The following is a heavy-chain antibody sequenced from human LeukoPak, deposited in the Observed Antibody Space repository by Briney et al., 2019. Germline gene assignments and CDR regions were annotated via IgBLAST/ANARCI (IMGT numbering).Heavy chain of an antibody. V-gene: IGHV3-23*01. Sequence: PGGSLRLSCAASGFTFSTYDMTWVRQAAGKGLEWVSAISGSGGRTHYADSVKGRFTISRDNSKNTLFLQMNSLRAEDTAVYHCAKIYGSGTEGDYWGQGTLVTVSS. J-gene: IGHJ4*02. D-gene: IGHD3-10*01. CDR2: ISGSGGRT. CDR3: AKIYGSGTEGDY. CDR1: GFTFSTYD.